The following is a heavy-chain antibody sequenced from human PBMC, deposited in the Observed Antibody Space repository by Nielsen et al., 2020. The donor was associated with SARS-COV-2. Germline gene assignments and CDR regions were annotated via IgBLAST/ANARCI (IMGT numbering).Heavy chain of an antibody. J-gene: IGHJ4*02. CDR1: GFTFRRSA. CDR2: ISYDGNNK. Sequence: GGSLRLSCAASGFTFRRSAMHWVRQAPGNGLEWVAIISYDGNNKYADSVKGRFTISRDNSKNTLYLEMTSLSAEDTAVYYCARETIEHTSSFFDFWGQGTLVTVSS. CDR3: ARETIEHTSSFFDF. D-gene: IGHD6-6*01. V-gene: IGHV3-30*04.